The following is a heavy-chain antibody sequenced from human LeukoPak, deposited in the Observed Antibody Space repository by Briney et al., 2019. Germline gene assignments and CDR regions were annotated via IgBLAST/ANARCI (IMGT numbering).Heavy chain of an antibody. CDR1: GGSFSGYY. J-gene: IGHJ4*02. CDR2: IDHSGST. CDR3: ARGRRYYDSSGYYQKYYFDY. Sequence: SETLSLTCAVYGGSFSGYYWSWIRQPPGKGLEWIGEIDHSGSTNYNPSLKSRVTISLDTSKNQFSLKMSSVTAADTAVYYCARGRRYYDSSGYYQKYYFDYWGQGTLVTVSS. V-gene: IGHV4-34*01. D-gene: IGHD3-22*01.